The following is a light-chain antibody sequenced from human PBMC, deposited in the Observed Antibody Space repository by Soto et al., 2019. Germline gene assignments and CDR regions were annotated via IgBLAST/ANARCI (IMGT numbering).Light chain of an antibody. CDR3: SSFTSRHTYV. V-gene: IGLV2-14*01. J-gene: IGLJ1*01. CDR1: SSEIGGYNY. CDR2: DVS. Sequence: QSVLTQPASVSGSPGQSTTISCTGTSSEIGGYNYVSWYQQLPGEAPKLIIYDVSDRPSGVSTRFSGSKSGNTASLTISGLQAEDEGDYYCSSFTSRHTYVFGTGTKLTVL.